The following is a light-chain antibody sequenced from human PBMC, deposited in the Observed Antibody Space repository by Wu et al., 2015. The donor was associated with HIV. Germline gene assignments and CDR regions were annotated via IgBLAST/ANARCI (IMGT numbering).Light chain of an antibody. CDR3: QHYNSYPPT. CDR2: RAS. J-gene: IGKJ4*01. CDR1: QSISNY. Sequence: DIQMTQSPSTLSASVRDRVTITCRASQSISNYLAWYQQKPGKAPNLLIHRASSLQSGVQSRFSGGGSGTEFTLTISSLQPDDFATYFCQHYNSYPPTFGGGTKVEIK. V-gene: IGKV1-5*03.